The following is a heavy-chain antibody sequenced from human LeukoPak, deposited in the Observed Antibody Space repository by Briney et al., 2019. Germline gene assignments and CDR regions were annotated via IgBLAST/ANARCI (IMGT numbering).Heavy chain of an antibody. CDR2: IKSDGSFT. CDR3: ARVRQLSYYMDV. J-gene: IGHJ6*03. CDR1: GFTFSNYW. V-gene: IGHV3-74*01. Sequence: GGSLRLSCAASGFTFSNYWMHWVRQAPGEGLVCVSRIKSDGSFTSYADSVKGRFTISRDNAKNTVYLQMNSLRAEDTAVYCCARVRQLSYYMDVWGKGTTVTVSS. D-gene: IGHD5-18*01.